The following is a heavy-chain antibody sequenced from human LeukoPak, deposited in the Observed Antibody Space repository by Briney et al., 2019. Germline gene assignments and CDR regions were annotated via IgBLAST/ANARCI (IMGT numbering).Heavy chain of an antibody. CDR3: AQDVVGMAGLFDY. J-gene: IGHJ4*02. V-gene: IGHV3-30*18. CDR1: GFTFTAYG. Sequence: GGSLRLSCAASGFTFTAYGMQWVRQAPGKGLEWVAVISYDGSNKYFADSVKGRFTISRDNSKNTLYLQMNSLRAEDTAVYYCAQDVVGMAGLFDYWGQGTLVTVSS. D-gene: IGHD1-26*01. CDR2: ISYDGSNK.